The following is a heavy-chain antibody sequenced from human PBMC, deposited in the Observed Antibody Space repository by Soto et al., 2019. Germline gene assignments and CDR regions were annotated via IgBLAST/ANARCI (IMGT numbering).Heavy chain of an antibody. D-gene: IGHD1-26*01. Sequence: SETLSLTCTVSGGSINSGDYYWNWIRQPPGKGLEWIGYIYYSGSTYYKPSLKSRVTISVDTSKNQFSLKLNSVTAADTAVYYCARGHLGFDYWGQGTQVTVS. CDR3: ARGHLGFDY. V-gene: IGHV4-30-4*01. CDR1: GGSINSGDYY. CDR2: IYYSGST. J-gene: IGHJ4*02.